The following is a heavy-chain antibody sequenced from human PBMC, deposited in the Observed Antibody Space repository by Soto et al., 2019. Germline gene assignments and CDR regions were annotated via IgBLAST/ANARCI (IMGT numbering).Heavy chain of an antibody. Sequence: EVQLVESGGGPVKPGGSLRLSCAASGFTFSSYSMNWVRQAPGKGLEWVSSISSSSSYIYYADSVKGRFTISRDNAKNSLYLQMNSLRAEDTAVYYCARDWGYYYYYGMDVWGQGTTVTVSS. CDR3: ARDWGYYYYYGMDV. D-gene: IGHD3-16*01. J-gene: IGHJ6*02. CDR1: GFTFSSYS. V-gene: IGHV3-21*01. CDR2: ISSSSSYI.